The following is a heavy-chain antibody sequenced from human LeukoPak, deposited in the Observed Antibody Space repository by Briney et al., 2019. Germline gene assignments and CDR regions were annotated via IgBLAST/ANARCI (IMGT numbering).Heavy chain of an antibody. Sequence: GGSLRLSCAASGFTFSSYSMNWVRQAPGKGLEWVSSISSSSSYIYYADSVKGRFTISRDNAKNSLYLQMNSLRAEDTAVYYCAPRTTGAARPFDYWGQGTLVTVSS. CDR2: ISSSSSYI. V-gene: IGHV3-21*01. CDR3: APRTTGAARPFDY. J-gene: IGHJ4*02. CDR1: GFTFSSYS. D-gene: IGHD6-6*01.